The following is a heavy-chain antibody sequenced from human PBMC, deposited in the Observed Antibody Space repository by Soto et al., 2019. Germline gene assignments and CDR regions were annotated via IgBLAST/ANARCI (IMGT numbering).Heavy chain of an antibody. CDR2: IWSAGNT. CDR1: GFTVSSKY. CDR3: AREAPMDV. V-gene: IGHV3-53*01. J-gene: IGHJ6*02. Sequence: GALRLSCAASGFTVSSKYMSWVRQAPGKGLEWVSVIWSAGNTYYADSVRGRFTISRDNSKNTLYLEMSSLRADDTAVYYCAREAPMDVWGQGTTVTVSS.